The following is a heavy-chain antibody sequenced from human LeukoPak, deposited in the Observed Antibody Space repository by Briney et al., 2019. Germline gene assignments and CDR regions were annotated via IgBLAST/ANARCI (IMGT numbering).Heavy chain of an antibody. CDR1: GGSISSYY. Sequence: KPSETLSLTCTVSGGSISSYYWSWRRQPAGKGLEWIGRIYTSGSTNYNPSLKSRVTMSVDTSKNQFPLKLSSVTAADTAVYYCARESAYSGSYYRYYYYGMDVWGQGTTVTVSS. D-gene: IGHD1-26*01. CDR3: ARESAYSGSYYRYYYYGMDV. V-gene: IGHV4-4*07. CDR2: IYTSGST. J-gene: IGHJ6*02.